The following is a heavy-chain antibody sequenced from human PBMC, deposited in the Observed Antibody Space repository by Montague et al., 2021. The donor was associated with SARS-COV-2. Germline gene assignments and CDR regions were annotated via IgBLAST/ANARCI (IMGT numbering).Heavy chain of an antibody. Sequence: SETLSLTCTVSGDSTSCPNCYWGWIRQAPGKGLDWIGTIYNSGTTYYXPSLKSRLTISIDTSKNQFSLKLSSVTAADTAVYHCARHRNYGDHSLDNWFHPWGQGTLVTVSS. J-gene: IGHJ5*02. CDR2: IYNSGTT. CDR1: GDSTSCPNCY. CDR3: ARHRNYGDHSLDNWFHP. D-gene: IGHD4-17*01. V-gene: IGHV4-39*01.